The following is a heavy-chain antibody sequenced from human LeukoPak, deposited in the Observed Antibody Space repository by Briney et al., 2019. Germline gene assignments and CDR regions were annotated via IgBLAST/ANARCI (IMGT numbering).Heavy chain of an antibody. CDR1: GFTFSSYA. CDR3: ARVIRFLEWLLSTYYYGMDV. CDR2: ISGSGGST. J-gene: IGHJ6*02. Sequence: PGGSLRLSCAASGFTFSSYAMSWVPQAPGKGLEWVSAISGSGGSTYYADSVKGRFTISRDNSKNTLYLQMNSLRAEDTAVYYCARVIRFLEWLLSTYYYGMDVWGQGTTVTVSS. D-gene: IGHD3-3*01. V-gene: IGHV3-23*01.